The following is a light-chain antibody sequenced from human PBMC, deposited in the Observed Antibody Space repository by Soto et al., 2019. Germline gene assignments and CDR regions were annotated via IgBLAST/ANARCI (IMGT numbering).Light chain of an antibody. CDR2: EAS. J-gene: IGKJ1*01. CDR3: QQYSIWPRT. V-gene: IGKV3-15*01. Sequence: EIVMTQSPASRSVSPGERASLSCRASQSVRISLAWYQQKPGQAPRLLIYEASTRATGFPARFSGSGSGTEFTLTISSLQSEDSAVYYCQQYSIWPRTFGQGTKVDIK. CDR1: QSVRIS.